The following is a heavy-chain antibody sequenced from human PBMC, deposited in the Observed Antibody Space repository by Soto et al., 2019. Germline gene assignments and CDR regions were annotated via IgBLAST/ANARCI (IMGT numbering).Heavy chain of an antibody. J-gene: IGHJ4*02. V-gene: IGHV1-18*01. Sequence: QVHLVQSGAEVKKPGASVKVSCKGSGYGFTTYGITWVRQAPGQGLEWMAWISAHNGNTNYAQKLQGSVTVTRDPSTSTAYMELRSLRSDDTAVYYCARGRDGDYWGQGARVTVSS. D-gene: IGHD6-6*01. CDR1: GYGFTTYG. CDR2: ISAHNGNT. CDR3: ARGRDGDY.